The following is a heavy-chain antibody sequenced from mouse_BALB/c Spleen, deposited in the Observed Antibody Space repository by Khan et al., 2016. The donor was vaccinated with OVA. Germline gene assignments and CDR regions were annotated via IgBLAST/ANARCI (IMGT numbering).Heavy chain of an antibody. CDR2: IWAGGST. D-gene: IGHD1-3*01. J-gene: IGHJ2*01. CDR3: ARLEDI. CDR1: GFSFTSYG. Sequence: QVQLKQSGPGLVVPSQSLSITCTVSGFSFTSYGVHWVRQPPGKGLEWLGVIWAGGSTTYNSALMSRLSILKDNSKSHVFLKMNSLQTDDIAIYCCARLEDIWGEGTTLTVSS. V-gene: IGHV2-9*02.